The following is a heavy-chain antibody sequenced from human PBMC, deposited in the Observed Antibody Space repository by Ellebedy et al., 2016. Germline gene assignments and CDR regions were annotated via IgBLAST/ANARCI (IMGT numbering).Heavy chain of an antibody. CDR2: INAGNGNT. J-gene: IGHJ4*02. CDR3: ARDVVVVPAAIFAY. CDR1: GYTFTSYA. V-gene: IGHV1-3*01. Sequence: ASVKVSCXASGYTFTSYAMHWVRQAPGQRLEWMGWINAGNGNTKYSQKFQGRVTITRDTSASTAYMELSSLRSEDTAVYYCARDVVVVPAAIFAYWGQGTLVTVPS. D-gene: IGHD2-2*01.